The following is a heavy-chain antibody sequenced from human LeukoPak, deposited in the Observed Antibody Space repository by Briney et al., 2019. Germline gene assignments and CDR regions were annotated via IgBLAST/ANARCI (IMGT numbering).Heavy chain of an antibody. D-gene: IGHD4-17*01. Sequence: GGSLTLSCAASGFTFSSYAMNWVRQAPGKGLEWVSYISSSSSTIYYADSVKGRFTISRDNAKNSLYLQMNSLRAEDTAVYYCARDGKGYGPNWFDPWGQGTLVTVSS. CDR1: GFTFSSYA. CDR3: ARDGKGYGPNWFDP. J-gene: IGHJ5*02. V-gene: IGHV3-48*01. CDR2: ISSSSSTI.